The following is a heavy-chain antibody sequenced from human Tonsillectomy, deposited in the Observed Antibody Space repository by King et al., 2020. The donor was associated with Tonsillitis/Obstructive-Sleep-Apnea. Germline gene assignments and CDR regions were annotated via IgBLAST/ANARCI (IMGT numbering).Heavy chain of an antibody. J-gene: IGHJ6*03. Sequence: VQLVESGGDLVQPGGSLRLSCAASGFTFSNYAMGWVRQAPGKGLEWVSSISSSGRTTYYADFVKGRFTISRDNSKNTLNLQMISLRAEDTAFYYCAKGYRAGSPAYYFYYMDVWGKGTTVTVSS. CDR1: GFTFSNYA. V-gene: IGHV3-23*04. D-gene: IGHD3-16*02. CDR2: ISSSGRTT. CDR3: AKGYRAGSPAYYFYYMDV.